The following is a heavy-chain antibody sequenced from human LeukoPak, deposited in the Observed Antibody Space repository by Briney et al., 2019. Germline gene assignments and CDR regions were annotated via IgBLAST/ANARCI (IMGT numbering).Heavy chain of an antibody. CDR3: AKRPPPGTWYYFDY. CDR1: GFTFSSYA. Sequence: GGSLRLSCAASGFTFSSYAMSWVRQAPGKGPEWVSAISGSGGATFYADSVKGRFTTSRDNSKNTLYLQMNSLRAEDTAVYYCAKRPPPGTWYYFDYWGQGTLVTVSS. V-gene: IGHV3-23*01. J-gene: IGHJ4*02. CDR2: ISGSGGAT. D-gene: IGHD6-13*01.